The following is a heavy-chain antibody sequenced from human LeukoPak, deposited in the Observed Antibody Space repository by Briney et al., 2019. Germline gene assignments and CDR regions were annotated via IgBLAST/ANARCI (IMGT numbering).Heavy chain of an antibody. D-gene: IGHD6-19*01. CDR3: ARAHHSSGWYYNYYYMDV. J-gene: IGHJ6*03. V-gene: IGHV1-69*05. CDR2: IIPIFGTA. CDR1: GGTFSSYA. Sequence: SVKVSCKASGGTFSSYAISWVRQAPGQGLEWMGGIIPIFGTANYAQKFQGRVTITTDESTSTAYMELSSLRSEDTAVYYCARAHHSSGWYYNYYYMDVWGKGTTVTVSS.